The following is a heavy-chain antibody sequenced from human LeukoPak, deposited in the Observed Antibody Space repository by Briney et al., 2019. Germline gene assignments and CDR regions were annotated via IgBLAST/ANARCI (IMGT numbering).Heavy chain of an antibody. D-gene: IGHD5-12*01. J-gene: IGHJ4*02. CDR2: ISAYNGNT. V-gene: IGHV1-18*01. Sequence: ASVTVSYKASGYTFNSYGIRWVRQAPGQRLEGMGWISAYNGNTNYAQKLQGRVTMTTDTSTSSAYMELRSLRSDDTAVYYCARDEWLQKIGFDYWGQGTLVTVSS. CDR1: GYTFNSYG. CDR3: ARDEWLQKIGFDY.